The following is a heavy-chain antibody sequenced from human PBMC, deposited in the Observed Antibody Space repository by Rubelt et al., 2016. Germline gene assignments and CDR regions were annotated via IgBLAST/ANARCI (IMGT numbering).Heavy chain of an antibody. CDR1: GFTFSGSA. V-gene: IGHV3-73*01. Sequence: LVARGGGLVQPGGSLKLSCAASGFTFSGSAMHWVRQASGKGLEWVGRIRSKANSYATAYAASVKGRFTISRDDSKNTAYLQMNSLKTEDTAVYYCTAQGRNSSGWPDYWGQGTLVTVSS. J-gene: IGHJ4*02. CDR3: TAQGRNSSGWPDY. CDR2: IRSKANSYAT. D-gene: IGHD6-19*01.